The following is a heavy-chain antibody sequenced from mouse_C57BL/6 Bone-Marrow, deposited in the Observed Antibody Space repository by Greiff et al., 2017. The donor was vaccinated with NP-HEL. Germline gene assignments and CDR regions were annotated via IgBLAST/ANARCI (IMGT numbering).Heavy chain of an antibody. D-gene: IGHD1-1*01. CDR3: TTSYYYGSSYFDY. Sequence: VQLQQSGAELVRPGASVKLSCTASGFNIKDDYMHWVKQRPEQGLEWIGWIDPENGDTEYASKFQGKATITADTSSNTPHLQLSSLTSEDTALYYCTTSYYYGSSYFDYWRQGTTLTVSS. CDR1: GFNIKDDY. J-gene: IGHJ2*01. CDR2: IDPENGDT. V-gene: IGHV14-4*01.